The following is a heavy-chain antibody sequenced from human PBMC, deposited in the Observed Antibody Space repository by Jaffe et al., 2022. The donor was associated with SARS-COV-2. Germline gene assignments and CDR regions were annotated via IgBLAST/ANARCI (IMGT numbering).Heavy chain of an antibody. CDR2: IKQDGSEK. J-gene: IGHJ5*02. D-gene: IGHD3-16*01. CDR3: ARGCSDPNSRPTRTGGEWFDP. V-gene: IGHV3-7*01. CDR1: GFTFSSYW. Sequence: EVQLVESGGGLVQPGGSLRLSCAASGFTFSSYWMSWVRQAPGKGLEWVANIKQDGSEKYYVDSVKGRFTISRDNAKNSLYLQMNSLRAEDTAVYYCARGCSDPNSRPTRTGGEWFDPWGQGTLVTVSS.